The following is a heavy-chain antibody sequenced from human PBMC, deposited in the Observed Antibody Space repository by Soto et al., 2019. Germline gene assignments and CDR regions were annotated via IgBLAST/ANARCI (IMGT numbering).Heavy chain of an antibody. V-gene: IGHV1-18*01. CDR1: GYAFTTYG. J-gene: IGHJ4*02. CDR2: ISAHNGNT. Sequence: QVHLVQSGAEVKKPGASVKVSCKGSGYAFTTYGITWVRQAPGQGLEWMGWISAHNGNTNYAQKLQGRVTVTRDTSTSTAYMELRSLRSDDTGVYYWARGRYGDYWGQGALVTVSS. D-gene: IGHD1-1*01. CDR3: ARGRYGDY.